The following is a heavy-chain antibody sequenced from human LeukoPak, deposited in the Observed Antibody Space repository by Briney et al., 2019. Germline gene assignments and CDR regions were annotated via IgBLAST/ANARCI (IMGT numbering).Heavy chain of an antibody. J-gene: IGHJ4*02. V-gene: IGHV3-30-3*01. CDR1: GFTFSSYA. CDR2: ISYDGSNK. D-gene: IGHD5-18*01. CDR3: ARLDSIQLWESFDY. Sequence: PGRSLRLSCAASGFTFSSYAMHWVRQAPGKGLEWVAVISYDGSNKYYADSVKGRFTISRDNSKNTLYLQMNSLRAEDTAVYYCARLDSIQLWESFDYWGQGTLVTVSS.